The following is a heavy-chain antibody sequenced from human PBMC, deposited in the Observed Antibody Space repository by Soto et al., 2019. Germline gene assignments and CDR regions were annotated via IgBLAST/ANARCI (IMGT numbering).Heavy chain of an antibody. V-gene: IGHV3-15*01. CDR1: GFTFSNAW. CDR2: IKSKTDGGTT. CDR3: TTLLPPSTVTTPRDFNYFDY. Sequence: GGSLRLSCAASGFTFSNAWMSWVRQAPGKGLEWVGRIKSKTDGGTTDYAAPVKGRFTISRDDSKNTLYLQMNSLKTEDTAVYYCTTLLPPSTVTTPRDFNYFDYWGQGTLVTVSS. D-gene: IGHD4-17*01. J-gene: IGHJ4*02.